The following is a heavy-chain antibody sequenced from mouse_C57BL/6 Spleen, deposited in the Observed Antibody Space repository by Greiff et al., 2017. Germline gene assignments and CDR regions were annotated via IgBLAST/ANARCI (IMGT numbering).Heavy chain of an antibody. CDR3: ARHGGFDY. CDR1: GFTFSSYG. V-gene: IGHV5-6*01. Sequence: EVNVVESGGDLVKPGGSLKLSCAASGFTFSSYGMSWVRQTPDKRLEWVATISSGGSYTYYPDSVKGRFTISRDNAKNTLYLQMSSLKSEDTAMYYCARHGGFDYWGQGTTLTVSS. J-gene: IGHJ2*01. CDR2: ISSGGSYT.